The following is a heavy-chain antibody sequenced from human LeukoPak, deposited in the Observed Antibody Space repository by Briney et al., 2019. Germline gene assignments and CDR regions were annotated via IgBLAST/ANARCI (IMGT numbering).Heavy chain of an antibody. V-gene: IGHV3-48*03. CDR1: GFTFNTYE. D-gene: IGHD2-2*01. CDR2: VSSSGTTM. J-gene: IGHJ4*02. Sequence: GGSLRLSCAASGFTFNTYEMSWVRQAPGKGLEWVSCVSSSGTTMYHADSVKGRFTISRDNANNSLYLQMNGLRAEDAAVYYCARRYCSSASCLFDYWGQGTLVTVSS. CDR3: ARRYCSSASCLFDY.